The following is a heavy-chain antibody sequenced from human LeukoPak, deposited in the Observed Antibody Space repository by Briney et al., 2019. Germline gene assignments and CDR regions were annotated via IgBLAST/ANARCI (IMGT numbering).Heavy chain of an antibody. CDR2: INSDGSST. D-gene: IGHD5-24*01. Sequence: GGSLRLSCAASGLTFSSYWMHWVRQAPGKGLAWVSRINSDGSSTSYADSVKGRFTISRDNAKNTLYLQMNSLRAEDTAVYYCARDPLPVVEMATMPTDYWGQGTLVTVSS. CDR3: ARDPLPVVEMATMPTDY. V-gene: IGHV3-74*01. J-gene: IGHJ4*02. CDR1: GLTFSSYW.